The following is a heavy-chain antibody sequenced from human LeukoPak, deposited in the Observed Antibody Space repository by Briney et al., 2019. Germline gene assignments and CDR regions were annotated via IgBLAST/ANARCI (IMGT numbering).Heavy chain of an antibody. CDR1: GGSISSYY. CDR2: IYYSGST. D-gene: IGHD3-3*01. CDR3: ARGTYYDFWSGYYDFDY. V-gene: IGHV4-59*01. Sequence: SETLSLTCTVSGGSISSYYWSWIRQPPGKGLEWIGYIYYSGSTNYNPSLKSRVTISVDTSKNQFSLKLSSVTAADMAVYYCARGTYYDFWSGYYDFDYWGQGTLVTVSS. J-gene: IGHJ4*02.